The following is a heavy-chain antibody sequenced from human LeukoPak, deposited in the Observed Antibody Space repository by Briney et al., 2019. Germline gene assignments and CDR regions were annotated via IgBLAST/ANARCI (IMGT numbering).Heavy chain of an antibody. Sequence: SGGSLRLSCAASGFTFSSYAMSWVRQAPGKGLEWVSAISGSGGSTYYADSVKGRFTISRDNSKNTLYLQMNSLRAEDTAVYYCARAHYDSSGYSGSGAFDIWGQGTMVTVSS. D-gene: IGHD3-22*01. V-gene: IGHV3-23*01. CDR2: ISGSGGST. CDR3: ARAHYDSSGYSGSGAFDI. CDR1: GFTFSSYA. J-gene: IGHJ3*02.